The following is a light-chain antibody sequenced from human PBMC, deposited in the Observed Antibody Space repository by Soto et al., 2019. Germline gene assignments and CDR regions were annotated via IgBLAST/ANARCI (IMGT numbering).Light chain of an antibody. V-gene: IGKV3-15*01. CDR1: QSVTRN. J-gene: IGKJ5*01. Sequence: EIVLTQSPVILSVSPGESATLSCRASQSVTRNLAWYQQIPGQAPRLLVYHASVRATGIPARFSGSGSGTEFSLTISHLQSEDFAVYFCQQYNDWPPITFGRGTRLEIK. CDR3: QQYNDWPPIT. CDR2: HAS.